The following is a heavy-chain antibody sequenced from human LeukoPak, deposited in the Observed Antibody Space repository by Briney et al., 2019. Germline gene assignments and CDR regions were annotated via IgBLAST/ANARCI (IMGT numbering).Heavy chain of an antibody. CDR3: ARERPYYGSGNFVGMGV. CDR1: GASVSSGDYY. V-gene: IGHV4-31*03. CDR2: ISHSGST. D-gene: IGHD3-10*01. Sequence: PSETPSLTCIVSGASVSSGDYYWTWIRQHPGEGLEWIGYISHSGSTSYNPSLESRVSISADTSKNQFSLRLSAVTAADTAVYYCARERPYYGSGNFVGMGVWGQGTTVSVS. J-gene: IGHJ6*02.